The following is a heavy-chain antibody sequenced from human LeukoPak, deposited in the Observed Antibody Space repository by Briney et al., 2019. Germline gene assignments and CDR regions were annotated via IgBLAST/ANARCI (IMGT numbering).Heavy chain of an antibody. D-gene: IGHD3-16*01. CDR2: IFYSEST. Sequence: PSETLSLTCTVSGDSISSGDYYWNWFRQHPGKGLEWIGYIFYSESTFYNPSLRSRVTISVDTSKNQFSLKLNSVTAADTAVYYCARHYGPWGQGTLVTVSS. J-gene: IGHJ5*02. V-gene: IGHV4-30-4*08. CDR3: ARHYGP. CDR1: GDSISSGDYY.